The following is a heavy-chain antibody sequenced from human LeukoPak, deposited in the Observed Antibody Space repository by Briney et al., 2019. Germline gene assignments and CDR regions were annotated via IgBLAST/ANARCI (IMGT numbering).Heavy chain of an antibody. D-gene: IGHD1-14*01. Sequence: GGSLRLSCAASGFTFSSYAIHWVRQAPGKGLEWVAFISYDGGDKRYAESVKGRITISRDNSRKTLYLQMHSLGPEDTAIYYCGRDLSERYSIDYWGQGTLVTVSS. CDR3: GRDLSERYSIDY. CDR1: GFTFSSYA. V-gene: IGHV3-30-3*01. J-gene: IGHJ4*02. CDR2: ISYDGGDK.